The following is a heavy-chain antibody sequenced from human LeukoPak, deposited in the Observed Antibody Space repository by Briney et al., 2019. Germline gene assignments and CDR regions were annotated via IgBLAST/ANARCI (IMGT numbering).Heavy chain of an antibody. D-gene: IGHD6-19*01. CDR2: ISANT. V-gene: IGHV3-23*01. Sequence: GGSLRLSCAASGFTFNTYAMNWVRQVPGKGLEWVLGISANTYYADSVKGRFTISRDNSKNALYLQMNSLRAEDTAVYYCAKRLTVVGTSPWTDWGQGTLVTVSS. CDR3: AKRLTVVGTSPWTD. J-gene: IGHJ4*02. CDR1: GFTFNTYA.